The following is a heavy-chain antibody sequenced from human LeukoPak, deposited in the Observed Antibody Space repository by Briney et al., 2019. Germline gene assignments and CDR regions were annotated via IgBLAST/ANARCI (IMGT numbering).Heavy chain of an antibody. CDR2: ISYDGSNK. CDR1: GFTFSSYS. D-gene: IGHD2-15*01. Sequence: GGSLRLSRAASGFTFSSYSMNWVRQAPGKGLEWVAVISYDGSNKYYADSVKGRFTISRDNSKNTLYLQMNSLRAEDTAVYYCAKDRGGLLMDVWGQGTTVTVSS. V-gene: IGHV3-30*18. J-gene: IGHJ6*02. CDR3: AKDRGGLLMDV.